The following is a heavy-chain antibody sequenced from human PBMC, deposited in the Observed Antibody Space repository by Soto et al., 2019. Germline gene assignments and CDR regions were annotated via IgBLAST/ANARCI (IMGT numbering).Heavy chain of an antibody. CDR2: IYHSGST. Sequence: PSETLSLTCAVSGGSISSGGYSWSWIRQPPGKGLEWIGYIYHSGSTYYNPSLKSRVTISVDRSKNQFSLKLSSVTAADTAVYYCARALGYCTNGVCLNWFDPWGQGTLVTV. CDR1: GGSISSGGYS. V-gene: IGHV4-30-2*01. D-gene: IGHD2-8*01. J-gene: IGHJ5*02. CDR3: ARALGYCTNGVCLNWFDP.